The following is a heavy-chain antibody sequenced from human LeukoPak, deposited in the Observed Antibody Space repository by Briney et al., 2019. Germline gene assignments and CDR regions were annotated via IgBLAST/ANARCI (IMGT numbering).Heavy chain of an antibody. V-gene: IGHV4-61*02. CDR1: GGSISSGSYY. Sequence: SQTLSLTCTVSGGSISSGSYYWSWIRQPAGKGLEWIGRIYTSGSTNYNPSLKSRVTISVDTPKNQFSLKLSSVTAADTAVYYCARGSPLKYCSGGSCLLYWGQGTLVTVSS. CDR2: IYTSGST. D-gene: IGHD2-15*01. J-gene: IGHJ4*02. CDR3: ARGSPLKYCSGGSCLLY.